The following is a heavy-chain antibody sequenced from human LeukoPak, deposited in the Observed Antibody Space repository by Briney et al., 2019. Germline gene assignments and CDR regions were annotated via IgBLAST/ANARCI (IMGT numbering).Heavy chain of an antibody. J-gene: IGHJ5*02. Sequence: GGSLRLSCAASGFTFSSYAMSWVRQAPGQGLEWVSAISGSGGSTYYADSVKGRFTISRDNSKNTLYLQMNSLRAEDTAVYYCARFHLILGFDPWGKGTLVTVSS. CDR2: ISGSGGST. CDR3: ARFHLILGFDP. V-gene: IGHV3-23*01. CDR1: GFTFSSYA. D-gene: IGHD3-3*01.